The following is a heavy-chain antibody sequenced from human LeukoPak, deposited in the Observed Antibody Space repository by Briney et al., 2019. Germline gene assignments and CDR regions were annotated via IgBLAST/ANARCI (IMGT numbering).Heavy chain of an antibody. CDR2: IYTRGNT. V-gene: IGHV4-59*01. CDR1: GVSISSFY. Sequence: SETLSLTCSVSGVSISSFYWSWIRQPPGKGLEWIGYIYTRGNTNSNPSLRHRVTISADTSGNHVSLKLTSVTAADMAVYYCAREKGNWFDPWGQGILVTVSS. CDR3: AREKGNWFDP. J-gene: IGHJ5*02.